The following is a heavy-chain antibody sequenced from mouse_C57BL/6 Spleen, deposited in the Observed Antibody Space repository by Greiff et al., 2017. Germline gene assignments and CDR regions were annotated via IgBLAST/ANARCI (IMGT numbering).Heavy chain of an antibody. D-gene: IGHD1-1*01. CDR2: IHPNSGST. CDR1: GYTFTSYW. Sequence: QVQLQQSGAELVKPGASVKLSCKASGYTFTSYWMHWVKQRPGQGLEWIGMIHPNSGSTNYNEKFKSKATLTVDKSSSTAYMQLSSLTSEDSAVYYCARSGNYGSSPYWYFDVWGTGTTVTVSS. V-gene: IGHV1-64*01. CDR3: ARSGNYGSSPYWYFDV. J-gene: IGHJ1*03.